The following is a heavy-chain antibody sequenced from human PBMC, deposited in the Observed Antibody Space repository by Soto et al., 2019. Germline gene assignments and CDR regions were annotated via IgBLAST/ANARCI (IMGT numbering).Heavy chain of an antibody. D-gene: IGHD4-17*01. CDR2: IWYDGTQK. J-gene: IGHJ4*02. V-gene: IGHV3-33*01. CDR3: ARAGGTTVTGLWHFDS. Sequence: QVQLEESGGGVVQPGRSLRLSCEASGFTFNTYSMHWVRQPPGKGLEWLAAIWYDGTQKYYADSVKGRFIISRDNSKTTRYLEMNSLRAEDTAVYYCARAGGTTVTGLWHFDSWGQGTLVTVSS. CDR1: GFTFNTYS.